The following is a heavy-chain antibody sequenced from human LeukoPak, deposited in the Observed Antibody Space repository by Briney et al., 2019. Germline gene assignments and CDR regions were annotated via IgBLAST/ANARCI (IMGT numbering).Heavy chain of an antibody. J-gene: IGHJ4*02. CDR1: GFTFSNYD. D-gene: IGHD5-12*01. V-gene: IGHV3-74*03. Sequence: GGSLRLSCAASGFTFSNYDMTWVRQAPGKGLVWVSRINSDGSSITYADSVKGRFTISRDNAKNTLYLQMNSLGVEDTAVYYCAREGRVSGYDFDSWGQGTLVTVS. CDR2: INSDGSSI. CDR3: AREGRVSGYDFDS.